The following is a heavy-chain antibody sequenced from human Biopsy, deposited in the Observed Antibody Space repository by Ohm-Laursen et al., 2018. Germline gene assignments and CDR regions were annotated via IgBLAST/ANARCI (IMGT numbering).Heavy chain of an antibody. CDR2: FAPENGKT. CDR3: AADINVWNVNY. CDR1: GYTLTELS. J-gene: IGHJ4*02. Sequence: SVNVSCTVSGYTLTELSMHWVRQAPGKGLEWMGGFAPENGKTVYAQNFQARVSMTEDTSTDTAYMELRSLRSEDTAVYYCAADINVWNVNYWGQGTQVTVSS. D-gene: IGHD1-1*01. V-gene: IGHV1-24*01.